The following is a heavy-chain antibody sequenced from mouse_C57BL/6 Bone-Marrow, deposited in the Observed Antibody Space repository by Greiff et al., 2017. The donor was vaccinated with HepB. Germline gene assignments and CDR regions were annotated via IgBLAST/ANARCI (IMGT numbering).Heavy chain of an antibody. J-gene: IGHJ1*03. V-gene: IGHV1-64*01. CDR1: GYTFTSYW. CDR2: IHPNSGST. D-gene: IGHD1-1*01. Sequence: QVQLQQPGAELVKPGASVKLSCKASGYTFTSYWMHWVKQRPGQGLEWIGIIHPNSGSTNYNEKFKSKATLTVDKSSSTAYMQLSSLTSEDSAVYYCARSGYYEYFDVWGTGTTVTVSS. CDR3: ARSGYYEYFDV.